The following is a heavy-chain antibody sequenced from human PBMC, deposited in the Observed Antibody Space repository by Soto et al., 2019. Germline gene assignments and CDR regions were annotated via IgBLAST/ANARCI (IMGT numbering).Heavy chain of an antibody. Sequence: EVQLLESGGGLVQPGGSLRLSCEASGFTFSSYAMSWVRQDPGKGLEWVSAISGSGGSTYYADSVKGRFTISRDNSKNTLYLQMNSLRAEDTAVYYCAKALHGDDFWSGYYTLDYWGQGTLVTVSS. V-gene: IGHV3-23*01. CDR3: AKALHGDDFWSGYYTLDY. J-gene: IGHJ4*02. D-gene: IGHD3-3*01. CDR2: ISGSGGST. CDR1: GFTFSSYA.